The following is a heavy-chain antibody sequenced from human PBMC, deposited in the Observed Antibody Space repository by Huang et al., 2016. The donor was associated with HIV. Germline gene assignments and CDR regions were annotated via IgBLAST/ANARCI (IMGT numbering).Heavy chain of an antibody. D-gene: IGHD6-13*01. CDR3: ARDVLGTAGSPPGY. V-gene: IGHV1-18*04. CDR2: CSDYTGYT. Sequence: QVQVVQSGAEVKKPGASVKVSCKASGYTFTSYGISWVRQAHGQGREWMGWCSDYTGYTNYAQRLQGRVTMTTDTSTSTAYMELRSLRSDDTAVYYCARDVLGTAGSPPGYWGQGTLVTVSS. CDR1: GYTFTSYG. J-gene: IGHJ4*02.